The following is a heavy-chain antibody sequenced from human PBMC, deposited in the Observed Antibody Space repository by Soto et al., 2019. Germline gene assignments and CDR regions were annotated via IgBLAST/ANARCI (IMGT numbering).Heavy chain of an antibody. J-gene: IGHJ6*02. CDR3: ARDRRITIFGVVNYYYYGMDV. V-gene: IGHV4-34*01. D-gene: IGHD3-3*01. Sequence: SETLSLTCAVYGGSFSGYYWSWIRQPPGKGLEWIGEINHSGSTNYNPSLKSRVTISVDTSKNQFSLKLSSVTAADTAVYYCARDRRITIFGVVNYYYYGMDVWGQGTTVTVSS. CDR1: GGSFSGYY. CDR2: INHSGST.